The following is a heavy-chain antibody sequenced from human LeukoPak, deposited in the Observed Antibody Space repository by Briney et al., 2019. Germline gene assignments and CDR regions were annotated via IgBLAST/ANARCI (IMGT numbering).Heavy chain of an antibody. D-gene: IGHD3-10*01. CDR3: ARDSSYYAFDY. Sequence: GGSLRLSCAASGFTFSSYSVNWVRQAPGKGLEWVSSISSSSSYIYYADSVKGRFTISRDNAKNSLYLHMNSLRAEDTAVYYCARDSSYYAFDYWGQGTLVTVSS. CDR1: GFTFSSYS. CDR2: ISSSSSYI. V-gene: IGHV3-21*01. J-gene: IGHJ4*02.